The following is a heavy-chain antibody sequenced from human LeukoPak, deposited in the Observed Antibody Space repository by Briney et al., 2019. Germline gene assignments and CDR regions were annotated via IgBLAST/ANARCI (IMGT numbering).Heavy chain of an antibody. Sequence: GGSLRLSCAASGFTFSSYGMHWVRQAPGKGLEWVAVIWYDGSNKYYADSVKGRFTISRDNSKNTLYLQMNSLRAEDTAVYYCAKPVDYGDYVCGVDYWGQGTLVTVSS. J-gene: IGHJ4*02. CDR3: AKPVDYGDYVCGVDY. V-gene: IGHV3-33*06. D-gene: IGHD4-17*01. CDR2: IWYDGSNK. CDR1: GFTFSSYG.